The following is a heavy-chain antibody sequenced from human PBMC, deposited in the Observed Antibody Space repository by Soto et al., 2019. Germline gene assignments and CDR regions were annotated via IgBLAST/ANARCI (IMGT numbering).Heavy chain of an antibody. D-gene: IGHD1-26*01. J-gene: IGHJ1*01. CDR1: GGSISSSNW. Sequence: SETLSLTCTVSGGSISSSNWWSWVRQPPGKGLEWIGEIYHSGSTNYNPSLNSRVTISVDKSKNQFSLKLSSVTAADTAVYYCARLGTYSGSYFEYFQHWGQGTLVTVSS. CDR3: ARLGTYSGSYFEYFQH. CDR2: IYHSGST. V-gene: IGHV4-4*02.